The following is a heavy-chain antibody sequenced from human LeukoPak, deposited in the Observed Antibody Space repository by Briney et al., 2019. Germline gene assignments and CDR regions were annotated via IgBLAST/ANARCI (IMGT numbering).Heavy chain of an antibody. V-gene: IGHV6-1*01. Sequence: SQTLSLTCAISGDSVSSNSAAWNWTRQSPSRGLEWLGRTYYRSKWYNDYAVSVKSRITINPDTSKNQFSLQLNSVTPEDTAVYYCARDGLLWFGEVGWFDPWGQGTLVTVSS. CDR3: ARDGLLWFGEVGWFDP. J-gene: IGHJ5*02. CDR2: TYYRSKWYN. CDR1: GDSVSSNSAA. D-gene: IGHD3-10*01.